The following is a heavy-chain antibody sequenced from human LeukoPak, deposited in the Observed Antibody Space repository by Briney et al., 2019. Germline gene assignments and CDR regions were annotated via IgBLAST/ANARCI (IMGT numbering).Heavy chain of an antibody. Sequence: GGSLRLSCAASGFTFSSYSMNWVRQAPGKGLEWVSSISSSSSYIYYADSVKGRFTISRDNAKNSLYLQMNSLRAEDTAVYYCARVRIAVVGNAFDIWGQGTMVTVSS. CDR1: GFTFSSYS. CDR2: ISSSSSYI. CDR3: ARVRIAVVGNAFDI. V-gene: IGHV3-21*01. D-gene: IGHD6-19*01. J-gene: IGHJ3*02.